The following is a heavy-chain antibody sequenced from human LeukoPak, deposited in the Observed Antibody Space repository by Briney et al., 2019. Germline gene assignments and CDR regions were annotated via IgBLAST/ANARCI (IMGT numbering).Heavy chain of an antibody. V-gene: IGHV4-59*01. Sequence: SETLSLTCTVSGGSISSYYWSWIRQPPGKGLEWIGYIYYSGSTNYNPSLKSRDTISVDTSKNQFSLKLSSVTAADTAVYYCASQRGQLEPLFDYWGQGTLVTVSS. J-gene: IGHJ4*02. CDR3: ASQRGQLEPLFDY. D-gene: IGHD1-1*01. CDR1: GGSISSYY. CDR2: IYYSGST.